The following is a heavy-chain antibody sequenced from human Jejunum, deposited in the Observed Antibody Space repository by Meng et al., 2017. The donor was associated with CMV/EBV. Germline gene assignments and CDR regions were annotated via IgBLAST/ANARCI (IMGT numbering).Heavy chain of an antibody. Sequence: AAAGFTFNSYALAWVRQAPGKGLEWVSTSSASGGTTYYAAAVMGRFTISRDSSKSTLYLQLNSLRVEDTAVYYCAKQGYRTDLDLWGQGTQVTVSS. CDR2: SSASGGTT. V-gene: IGHV3-23*01. CDR1: GFTFNSYA. J-gene: IGHJ5*02. CDR3: AKQGYRTDLDL. D-gene: IGHD5-24*01.